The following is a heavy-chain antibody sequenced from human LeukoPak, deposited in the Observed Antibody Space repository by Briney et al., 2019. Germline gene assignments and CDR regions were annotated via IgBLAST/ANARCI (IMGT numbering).Heavy chain of an antibody. CDR3: ARAYYYDSTHAFDI. D-gene: IGHD3-22*01. CDR1: GFTFSSYA. V-gene: IGHV3-30-3*01. CDR2: ISYDGSNK. Sequence: TGGSLRLSCAASGFTFSSYAMHWVRQAPGKGLEWVAVISYDGSNKYYADSVKGRFTISRDNSKNTLYLQMNSLRAEDTAVYYCARAYYYDSTHAFDIWGQGTMVTVSS. J-gene: IGHJ3*02.